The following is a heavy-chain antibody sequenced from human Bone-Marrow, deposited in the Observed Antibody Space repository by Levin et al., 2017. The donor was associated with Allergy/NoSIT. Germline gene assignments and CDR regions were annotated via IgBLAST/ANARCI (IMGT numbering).Heavy chain of an antibody. D-gene: IGHD4-17*01. CDR1: GFNFNSYS. Sequence: GESLKISCAASGFNFNSYSFIWVRQAPGKGLQWVSSISSSSSYIYYLDSVRGRFTISRDSAQNSVHLQMNTLRVEDTAVYYCARATAKNYGADSWGQGTLVTVSS. CDR2: ISSSSSYI. V-gene: IGHV3-21*01. CDR3: ARATAKNYGADS. J-gene: IGHJ4*02.